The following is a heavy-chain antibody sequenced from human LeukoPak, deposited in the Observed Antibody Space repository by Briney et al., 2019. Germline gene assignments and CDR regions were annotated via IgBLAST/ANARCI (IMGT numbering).Heavy chain of an antibody. CDR2: IYPGDSDT. CDR1: GYSFTSYW. J-gene: IGHJ3*02. D-gene: IGHD3-22*01. CDR3: ARRFGPLYYYDSSGYYRDDAFDI. Sequence: GESLKISCKGSGYSFTSYWIGWVRQMPGKGLEWMGIIYPGDSDTRYSPSFQGQVTISADKSISTAYLQWSSLKASDTAMYYCARRFGPLYYYDSSGYYRDDAFDIWGQGTMVTVSS. V-gene: IGHV5-51*01.